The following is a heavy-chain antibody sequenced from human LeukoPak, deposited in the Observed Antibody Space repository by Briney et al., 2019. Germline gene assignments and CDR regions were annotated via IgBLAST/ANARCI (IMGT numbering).Heavy chain of an antibody. CDR3: ARLRVAAAGTRLVYWFDP. V-gene: IGHV4-59*08. CDR2: IYYSGST. CDR1: GGSISSYY. D-gene: IGHD6-13*01. J-gene: IGHJ5*02. Sequence: NPSETLSLTCTVSGGSISSYYWSWIRQPPGKGLEWIGYIYYSGSTNYNPSLKSRVTISVDTSKNQFSLKLSSVTAADTAVYYCARLRVAAAGTRLVYWFDPWGQGTLVTVSS.